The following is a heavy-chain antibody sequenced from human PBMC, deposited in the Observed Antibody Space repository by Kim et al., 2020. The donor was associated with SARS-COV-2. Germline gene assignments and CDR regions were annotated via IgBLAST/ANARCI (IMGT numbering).Heavy chain of an antibody. CDR3: AKDIASAATDYYYGLDV. CDR2: IWYDERNK. CDR1: GFTFSSYA. Sequence: GGSLRLSCEASGFTFSSYAMNWVRQAPGKGLEWVAIIWYDERNKYYADSVKGRFTISRDNSKNTVYLQMNSLRAEDTALYYCAKDIASAATDYYYGLDVWGQETTVTVSS. J-gene: IGHJ6*02. V-gene: IGHV3-33*06. D-gene: IGHD2-15*01.